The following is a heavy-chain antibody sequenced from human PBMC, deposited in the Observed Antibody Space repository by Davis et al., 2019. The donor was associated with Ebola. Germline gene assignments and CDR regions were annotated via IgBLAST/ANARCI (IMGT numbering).Heavy chain of an antibody. CDR1: GISFSNYG. D-gene: IGHD2-8*02. Sequence: GESLKISCAASGISFSNYGMFWVRQAPGKVMEWVAVISPDGSDKNYADSGKGRFTTSRDNSKNTLDLQMNSLRPEDTAVYYCVKTRSNWWNDALEIWGRGTMVIVSS. V-gene: IGHV3-30*18. J-gene: IGHJ3*02. CDR2: ISPDGSDK. CDR3: VKTRSNWWNDALEI.